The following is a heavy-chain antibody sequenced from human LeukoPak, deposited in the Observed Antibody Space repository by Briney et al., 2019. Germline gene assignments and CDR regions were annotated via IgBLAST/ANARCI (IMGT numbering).Heavy chain of an antibody. CDR2: ISSSSSYI. Sequence: PGGSLRLSCAASGFTFSSYSMNWVRQAPGKGLEWVSSISSSSSYIYYADSVKGRFTISRDNAKNSLYLQMNSLRAEDTAVYYCAKDRNSYGGNYYYYYYMDVWGKGTTVTVSS. CDR1: GFTFSSYS. D-gene: IGHD5-18*01. J-gene: IGHJ6*03. V-gene: IGHV3-21*01. CDR3: AKDRNSYGGNYYYYYYMDV.